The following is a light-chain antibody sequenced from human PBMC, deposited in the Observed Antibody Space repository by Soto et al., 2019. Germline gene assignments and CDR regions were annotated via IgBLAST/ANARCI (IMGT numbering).Light chain of an antibody. CDR3: QQLKSYPLT. J-gene: IGKJ4*01. V-gene: IGKV1-9*01. CDR2: AAP. Sequence: DIQLTQSPSFLSASVGDRVTMTCRASQGISSSLAWYQQRAGKAPKFLIYAAPTLQSGAPSRFSGSGSGTEFALTSSSLQPEDSATYYCQQLKSYPLTFGGGTKVDI. CDR1: QGISSS.